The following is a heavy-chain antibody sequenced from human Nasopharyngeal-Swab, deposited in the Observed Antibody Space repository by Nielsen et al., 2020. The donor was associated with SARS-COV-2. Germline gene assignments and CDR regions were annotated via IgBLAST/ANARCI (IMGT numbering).Heavy chain of an antibody. V-gene: IGHV1-24*01. D-gene: IGHD3-3*01. CDR2: FDPEDGET. J-gene: IGHJ4*02. CDR1: GYTLTELS. CDR3: ARDLPRITIFGVVDY. Sequence: ASVKVSCKVSGYTLTELSMHWVRQAPGKGLEWMGGFDPEDGETIYAQKLQGRVTMTTDTSTSTAYMELRSLRSDDTAVYYCARDLPRITIFGVVDYWGQGTLVTVSS.